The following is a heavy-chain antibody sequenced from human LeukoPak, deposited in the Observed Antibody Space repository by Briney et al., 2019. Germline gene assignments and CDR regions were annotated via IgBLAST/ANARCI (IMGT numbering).Heavy chain of an antibody. CDR3: TTSGSGWDYFDF. J-gene: IGHJ4*02. Sequence: KPGGSLRLSCAGSGFTFNNAWMSWVRQAPGKGLEWVGRIKSKTDGGTTDFATAVKGRFTISRDDPKNTLYLQMNSLRTEDTAVYYCTTSGSGWDYFDFWGQGTLVTVAS. CDR1: GFTFNNAW. CDR2: IKSKTDGGTT. D-gene: IGHD6-19*01. V-gene: IGHV3-15*01.